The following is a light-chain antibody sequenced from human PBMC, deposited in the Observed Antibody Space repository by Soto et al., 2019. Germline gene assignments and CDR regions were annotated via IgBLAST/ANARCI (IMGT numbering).Light chain of an antibody. J-gene: IGKJ4*01. V-gene: IGKV3-20*01. CDR3: HDYGIPPLT. CDR1: QSVNAAH. CDR2: GAS. Sequence: LVLTQSPGTLSLSPGESATLSCRASQSVNAAHLAWYQQKPGQAPRHLLQGASTSGTATPDRFSGRGSGTDFPLTSSTVEPEDLAVFYCHDYGIPPLTFGGGTQVEIK.